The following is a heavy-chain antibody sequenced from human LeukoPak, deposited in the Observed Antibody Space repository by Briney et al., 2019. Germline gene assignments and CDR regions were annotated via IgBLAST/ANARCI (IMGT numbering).Heavy chain of an antibody. CDR3: ARRRGGYESYFDY. Sequence: GESLKISCKTSVFSFTNYWIAWVRQMPGEGLEWMGSIYPGDSDTRYNPSFQGQVTISADKSISTAYLQWSSLKASDTAMYYCARRRGGYESYFDYWGQGTLVTVSS. V-gene: IGHV5-51*01. D-gene: IGHD5-12*01. J-gene: IGHJ4*02. CDR2: IYPGDSDT. CDR1: VFSFTNYW.